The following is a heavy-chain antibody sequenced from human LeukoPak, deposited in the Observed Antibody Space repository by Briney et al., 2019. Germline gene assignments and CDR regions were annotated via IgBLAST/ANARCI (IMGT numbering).Heavy chain of an antibody. Sequence: SGGSLRLSCAASGFTFSSYWMSWVRQAPGKGLEWVANIKQDGSEKYYVDSVKGRFTISRDNAKNSLYLQMNSLRAEDTAVYYCARIFGVKMGPFDIWGQGTMVTVSS. V-gene: IGHV3-7*01. D-gene: IGHD3-10*01. J-gene: IGHJ3*02. CDR3: ARIFGVKMGPFDI. CDR1: GFTFSSYW. CDR2: IKQDGSEK.